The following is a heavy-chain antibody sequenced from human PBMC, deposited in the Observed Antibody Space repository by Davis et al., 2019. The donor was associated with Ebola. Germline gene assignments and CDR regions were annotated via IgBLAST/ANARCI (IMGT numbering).Heavy chain of an antibody. D-gene: IGHD3-22*01. CDR2: IYYSGST. CDR3: ARIYDSSGYYPSSYFDY. Sequence: PSETLSLTCTASGGSISSSSYYWGWIRQPPGKGLEWIGSIYYSGSTYYNPSLKSRVTISVDTSKNQFSLKLSSVTAADTAVYYCARIYDSSGYYPSSYFDYWGQGTLVTVSS. CDR1: GGSISSSSYY. V-gene: IGHV4-39*01. J-gene: IGHJ4*02.